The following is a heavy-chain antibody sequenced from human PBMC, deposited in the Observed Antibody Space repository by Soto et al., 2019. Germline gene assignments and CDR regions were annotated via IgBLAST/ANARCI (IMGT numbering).Heavy chain of an antibody. Sequence: NPSETLSLTCTVSGGSISSGDYYWSWIRQPPGKGLEWIGYIYYSGSTYYNPSLKSRVTISVDTSKNQFSLKLSSVTAADTAVYYCAREKGGYGDYLGLVTYGMDVWGQGTTVTVSS. D-gene: IGHD4-17*01. CDR3: AREKGGYGDYLGLVTYGMDV. J-gene: IGHJ6*02. V-gene: IGHV4-30-4*01. CDR1: GGSISSGDYY. CDR2: IYYSGST.